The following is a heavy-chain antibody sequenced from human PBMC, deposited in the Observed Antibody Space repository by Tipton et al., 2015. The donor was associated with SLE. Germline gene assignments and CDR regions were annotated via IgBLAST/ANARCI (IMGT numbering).Heavy chain of an antibody. J-gene: IGHJ2*01. Sequence: TLSLTCTVSGDSISSSSYYWGWIRQPPGKGLEWIGSMYYSGNTYYNPSLKSRVTISVDTSKNQLSLKLTSVTAADTALYFCVRSHCGGDCFSNWIFDLWGRGTLVTVSS. CDR3: VRSHCGGDCFSNWIFDL. CDR1: GDSISSSSYY. CDR2: MYYSGNT. D-gene: IGHD2-21*01. V-gene: IGHV4-39*07.